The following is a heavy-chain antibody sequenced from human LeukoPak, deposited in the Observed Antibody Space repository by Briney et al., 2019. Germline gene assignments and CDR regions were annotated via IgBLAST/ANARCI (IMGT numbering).Heavy chain of an antibody. CDR2: IIPIFGTS. CDR3: ASGRGRWLQIDY. J-gene: IGHJ4*02. Sequence: GASVKVSCKASGGSFNAYAISWVRQAPGQGLEWMGGIIPIFGTSNYAQKFQGRVTITADESTSTAYMELSSLRSEDTAVYYCASGRGRWLQIDYWGQGTPVTVSS. V-gene: IGHV1-69*13. D-gene: IGHD5-24*01. CDR1: GGSFNAYA.